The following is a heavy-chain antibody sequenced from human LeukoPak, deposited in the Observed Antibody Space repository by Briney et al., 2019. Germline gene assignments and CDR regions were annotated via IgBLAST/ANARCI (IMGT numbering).Heavy chain of an antibody. CDR1: GFTFSSYA. V-gene: IGHV3-23*01. CDR2: IDANGAGT. CDR3: AKDQSYYNWFDP. Sequence: GGSLRLSCAASGFTFSSYAMTWVRQAPGKGLEWVSSIDANGAGTFYADSVNGLFSISRDNAKNTLGLQMHSLTAEDTAVYYCAKDQSYYNWFDPWGQGTLVTVSS. J-gene: IGHJ5*02. D-gene: IGHD3-10*01.